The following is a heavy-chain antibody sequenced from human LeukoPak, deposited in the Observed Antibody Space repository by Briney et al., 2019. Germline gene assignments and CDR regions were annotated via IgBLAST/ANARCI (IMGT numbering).Heavy chain of an antibody. D-gene: IGHD3-9*01. CDR2: ISSDGSST. Sequence: PGGSLRLSCEASGFTLSNYWMYWVRQAPGKGLVWVSRISSDGSSTNYADSVKGRFTISRDSAKNTLYLQMNSLRVEDTAVYYCARDIFYYGLDVWGQGATVTVSS. V-gene: IGHV3-74*01. CDR1: GFTLSNYW. J-gene: IGHJ6*02. CDR3: ARDIFYYGLDV.